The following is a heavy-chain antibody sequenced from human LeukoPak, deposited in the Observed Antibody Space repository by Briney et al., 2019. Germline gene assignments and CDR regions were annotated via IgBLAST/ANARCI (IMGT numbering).Heavy chain of an antibody. V-gene: IGHV3-15*01. J-gene: IGHJ3*02. D-gene: IGHD2-2*03. Sequence: GGSLRLSCAASGFTFSNAWMSWVRQAPGKGLEWVGRIKSKTDGGTTDYDAAVKGRFTISRDDSKNTLYLQMNSLKTEDTAVYYCTTGLLDIVVVPAATHDAFDIWGQGTMVTVSS. CDR2: IKSKTDGGTT. CDR1: GFTFSNAW. CDR3: TTGLLDIVVVPAATHDAFDI.